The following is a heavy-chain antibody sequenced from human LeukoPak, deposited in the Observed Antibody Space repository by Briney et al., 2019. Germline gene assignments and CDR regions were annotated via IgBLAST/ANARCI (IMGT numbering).Heavy chain of an antibody. CDR3: ATVAAQTGGYFQH. D-gene: IGHD2-15*01. J-gene: IGHJ1*01. CDR2: INPNSGGT. CDR1: GYTFTGYY. Sequence: RASVKVSCKASGYTFTGYYMHWVRQAPGQGLEWMGWINPNSGGTNYAQKFQGRVTMTRDTSISTAYMELSSLRSEDTAVYYCATVAAQTGGYFQHWGQGTLVTVSS. V-gene: IGHV1-2*02.